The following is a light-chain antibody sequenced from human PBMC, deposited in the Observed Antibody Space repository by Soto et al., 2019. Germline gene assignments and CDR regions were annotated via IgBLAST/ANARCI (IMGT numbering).Light chain of an antibody. J-gene: IGKJ2*01. Sequence: EIVLTQSPGTLSLSPGERATLSCRASQSVSSSYLAWYQQKPGQAPRLLMYGASSRATGIPDRFSGGGSATDFPPTISRLEPEYFAAYYCQQYGSSPYTFGQGIKLEIK. V-gene: IGKV3-20*01. CDR1: QSVSSSY. CDR3: QQYGSSPYT. CDR2: GAS.